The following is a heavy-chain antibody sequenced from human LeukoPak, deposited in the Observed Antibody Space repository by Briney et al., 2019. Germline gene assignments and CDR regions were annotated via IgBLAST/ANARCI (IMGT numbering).Heavy chain of an antibody. CDR2: IFPGDSDT. V-gene: IGHV5-51*01. CDR3: ARQHYGDYDY. Sequence: MGIIFPGDSDTRYSPSFQGQVTISAVKSISTAYLQWSSLKASDTAMYYCARQHYGDYDYWGQGTLVTVSS. D-gene: IGHD4-17*01. J-gene: IGHJ4*02.